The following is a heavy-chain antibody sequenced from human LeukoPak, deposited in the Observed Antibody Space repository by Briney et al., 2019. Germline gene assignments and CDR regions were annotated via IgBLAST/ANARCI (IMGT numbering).Heavy chain of an antibody. D-gene: IGHD2-2*01. CDR1: GGSISSSSYY. CDR2: IYYSGST. V-gene: IGHV4-39*01. Sequence: SETLSLTCTVSGGSISSSSYYWGWIRQPPGKGLEWIGSIYYSGSTYYNPSLKSRVTISVDTSKNQFSLKLSSVTAADTAVYYCVSLTSRLGYYYYYYMDVWGKGTTVTVSS. CDR3: VSLTSRLGYYYYYYMDV. J-gene: IGHJ6*03.